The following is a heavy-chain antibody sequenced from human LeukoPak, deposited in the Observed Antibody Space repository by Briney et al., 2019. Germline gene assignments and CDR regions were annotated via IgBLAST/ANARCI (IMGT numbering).Heavy chain of an antibody. Sequence: GGSLRLSCAASGFTFSSYWMSWVRQAPGKGLEWVANIKQDGSEKYYVDSVKGRFTISRDNAKNSLYLQMNSLRAEDTAVYYCVRASFCSGGSCSIYYYYYMDVWGKGTTVTVSS. D-gene: IGHD2-15*01. CDR2: IKQDGSEK. V-gene: IGHV3-7*01. CDR3: VRASFCSGGSCSIYYYYYMDV. CDR1: GFTFSSYW. J-gene: IGHJ6*03.